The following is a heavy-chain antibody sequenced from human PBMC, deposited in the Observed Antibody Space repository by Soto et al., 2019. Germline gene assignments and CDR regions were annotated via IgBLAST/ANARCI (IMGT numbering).Heavy chain of an antibody. Sequence: KASETLSLTCSVSGDSISTVDYFWAWIRQPPGQALEYIGYIYKSTTTYYNPSFESRVAISLDTSKSQFSLNVTSVTAADTAVYFCARGRYCLTGRCFPNWFDSWGQGTLATVSS. D-gene: IGHD2-15*01. CDR3: ARGRYCLTGRCFPNWFDS. V-gene: IGHV4-30-4*01. CDR2: IYKSTTT. J-gene: IGHJ5*01. CDR1: GDSISTVDYF.